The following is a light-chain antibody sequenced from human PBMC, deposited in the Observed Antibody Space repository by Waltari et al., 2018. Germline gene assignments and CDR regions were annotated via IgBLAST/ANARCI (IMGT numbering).Light chain of an antibody. CDR3: QQYNNWRT. Sequence: EILMTQSPATLSVSPGERATLSCRASQSISRNLAWYQQKPGQAPRLLIYGASTRATGIPARFSGSGSGTEFTLTISSLQSEDFAVYYCQQYNNWRTFGQGPSWRSN. CDR1: QSISRN. J-gene: IGKJ2*01. V-gene: IGKV3-15*01. CDR2: GAS.